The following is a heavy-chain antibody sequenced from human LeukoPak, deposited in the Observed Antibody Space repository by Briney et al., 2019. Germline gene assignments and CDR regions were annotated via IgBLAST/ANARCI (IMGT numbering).Heavy chain of an antibody. J-gene: IGHJ5*02. V-gene: IGHV4-30-2*01. CDR3: ARDSRWFDP. CDR2: IYHTGGF. CDR1: GGSISSGDYY. Sequence: SETLSLTCTVSGGSISSGDYYWSRIRQPPGKGLEWIGYIYHTGGFYYIPSLKSRVTLSIDTSKNQFSLRLTSVTAADTAVYYCARDSRWFDPWGQGTLVIVSS.